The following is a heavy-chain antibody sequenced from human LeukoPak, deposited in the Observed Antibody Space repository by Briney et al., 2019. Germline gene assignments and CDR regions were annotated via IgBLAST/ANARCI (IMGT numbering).Heavy chain of an antibody. CDR1: GYTFTGYY. CDR2: FDPEDGET. Sequence: ASVKVSCKASGYTFTGYYMHWVRQAPGKGLEWMGGFDPEDGETIYAQKFQGRVTMTEDTSTDTAYMELSSLRSEDTAVYYCATVWSSMNAFDIWGQGTMVTVSS. D-gene: IGHD3-10*01. CDR3: ATVWSSMNAFDI. J-gene: IGHJ3*02. V-gene: IGHV1-24*01.